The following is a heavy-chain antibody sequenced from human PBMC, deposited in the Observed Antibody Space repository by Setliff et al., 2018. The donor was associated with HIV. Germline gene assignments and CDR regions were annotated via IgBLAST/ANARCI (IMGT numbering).Heavy chain of an antibody. V-gene: IGHV4-59*08. CDR3: ARHGHFYDSSSSDAFDI. CDR2: VSYSWST. J-gene: IGHJ3*02. CDR1: GGSISTYY. D-gene: IGHD3-22*01. Sequence: SETLSLTCNVSGGSISTYYWSWIRQPPGKGLEWLGYVSYSWSTNFNPSLESRLAMSVDMSKNHFSLKLRSVTAADTAVYYCARHGHFYDSSSSDAFDIWGHGTMVTVSS.